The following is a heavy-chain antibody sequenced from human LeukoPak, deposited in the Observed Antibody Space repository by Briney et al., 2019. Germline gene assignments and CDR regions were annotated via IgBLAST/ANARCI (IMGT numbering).Heavy chain of an antibody. Sequence: SETLSLTCTVSGGSISRYYWIWIRQPPGKGLEWIGYIYYSGSTNYNPSLKSRVTISVDTSKNQFSLKLSSVTAADTAVYYCARGMDDSSGYFPHWGQGTLVTVSS. D-gene: IGHD3-22*01. CDR1: GGSISRYY. CDR3: ARGMDDSSGYFPH. V-gene: IGHV4-59*01. J-gene: IGHJ4*02. CDR2: IYYSGST.